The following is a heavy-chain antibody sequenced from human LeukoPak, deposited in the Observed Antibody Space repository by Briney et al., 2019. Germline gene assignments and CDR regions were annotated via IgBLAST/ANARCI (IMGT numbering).Heavy chain of an antibody. CDR3: ARHVFRNWFDP. CDR2: IYHSGST. Sequence: SETLSLTCAVSGYSISSGYYWGWIRQPPGKGLEWIGSIYHSGSTYYNPSLKSRVTISVDTSKNQFSLKLSSVTAAGTAVYYCARHVFRNWFDPWGQGTLVTVSS. CDR1: GYSISSGYY. J-gene: IGHJ5*02. D-gene: IGHD2-21*01. V-gene: IGHV4-38-2*01.